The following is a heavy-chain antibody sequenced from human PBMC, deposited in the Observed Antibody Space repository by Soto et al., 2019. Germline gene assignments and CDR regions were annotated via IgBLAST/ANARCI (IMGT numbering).Heavy chain of an antibody. CDR1: GYAFTTYG. CDR3: ARGRYGAY. J-gene: IGHJ4*01. V-gene: IGHV1-18*01. D-gene: IGHD3-10*01. CDR2: ISAHNGNT. Sequence: QVHLVQSGAEVKKPGASVKVSCKGSGYAFTTYGITWVRQAPGQGLEWMGWISAHNGNTNYAQKLQGRVTVTRDTSTSTAYMELRSLRSDDTAVSYCARGRYGAYWGHGALVTVSS.